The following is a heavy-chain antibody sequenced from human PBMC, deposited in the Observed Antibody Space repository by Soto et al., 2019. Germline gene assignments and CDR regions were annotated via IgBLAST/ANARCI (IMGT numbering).Heavy chain of an antibody. J-gene: IGHJ2*01. D-gene: IGHD6-6*01. Sequence: EGQLVESGGGLVQPGGSLRLSCAASGFTFSSYSMNWVRQAPGKGLEWLSYTSSGSATIYYADSVKGRFTISRTNAKNSLYLQMNSLRDEDSAVYYCTRDSASYSSSSGSYWYFDLWGRGTLVIVSS. CDR2: TSSGSATI. V-gene: IGHV3-48*02. CDR1: GFTFSSYS. CDR3: TRDSASYSSSSGSYWYFDL.